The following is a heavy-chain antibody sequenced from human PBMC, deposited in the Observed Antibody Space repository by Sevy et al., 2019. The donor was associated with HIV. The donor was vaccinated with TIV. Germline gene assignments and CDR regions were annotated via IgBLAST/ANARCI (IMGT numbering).Heavy chain of an antibody. D-gene: IGHD5-18*01. V-gene: IGHV4-34*01. CDR3: ARGRGYSYGYFSVYWYFDL. Sequence: LRETLSLTCAVYGGSFSGYYWSWIRQPPGKGLEWIGEINHSGSTNYNPSLKSRVTISVDTSKNQFSLKLSSVTAADTAVYYCARGRGYSYGYFSVYWYFDLWGRGTLVTVSS. CDR2: INHSGST. CDR1: GGSFSGYY. J-gene: IGHJ2*01.